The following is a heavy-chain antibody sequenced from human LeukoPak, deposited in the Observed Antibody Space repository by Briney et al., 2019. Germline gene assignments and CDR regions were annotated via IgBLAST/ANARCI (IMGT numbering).Heavy chain of an antibody. CDR1: GFTFSDHF. D-gene: IGHD2-15*01. CDR3: AKEQVVVVVAATSIDY. CDR2: ISGSGGST. J-gene: IGHJ4*02. Sequence: PGGSLRLSCAASGFTFSDHFMSWIRQAPGKGLEWVSAISGSGGSTYYADFVKGRFTISRDNSKNTLYLQMNSLRAEDTAVYYCAKEQVVVVVAATSIDYWGQGTLVTVSS. V-gene: IGHV3-23*01.